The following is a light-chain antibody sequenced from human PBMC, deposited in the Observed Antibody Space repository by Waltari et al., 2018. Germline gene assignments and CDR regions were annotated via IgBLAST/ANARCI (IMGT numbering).Light chain of an antibody. CDR1: SSNIGAGYY. CDR2: ENN. J-gene: IGLJ2*01. V-gene: IGLV1-40*01. Sequence: LTQPPSPSGAPGQRVTISCTGSSSNIGAGYYVSWYQQFPGTAPKLLIYENNKRPSGVSDRFSGSKSGTSASLTITGLQSEDEADYYCSAWGSSLSNVLFGGGTRLTVL. CDR3: SAWGSSLSNVL.